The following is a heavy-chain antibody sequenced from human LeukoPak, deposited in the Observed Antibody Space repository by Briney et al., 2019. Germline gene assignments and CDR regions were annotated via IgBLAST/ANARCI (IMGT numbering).Heavy chain of an antibody. CDR1: GYSISSGYY. CDR2: IYHSGSN. Sequence: SETLSLTCTVSGYSISSGYYWGWIRQPPGKGLEWIGSIYHSGSNYYNPSLKSRVTISVDTSKNQFSLKLNSVTAADTAVYYCVAGSGGDEWEPYGFDYWGQGTLVTVYS. D-gene: IGHD1-26*01. CDR3: VAGSGGDEWEPYGFDY. J-gene: IGHJ4*02. V-gene: IGHV4-38-2*02.